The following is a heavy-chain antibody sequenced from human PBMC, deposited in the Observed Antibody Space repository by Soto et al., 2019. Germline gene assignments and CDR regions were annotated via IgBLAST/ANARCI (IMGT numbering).Heavy chain of an antibody. V-gene: IGHV1-18*01. CDR3: ARSAEYYYYGMDV. CDR2: ISAYNGNT. J-gene: IGHJ6*02. CDR1: GYTFTSYG. Sequence: VKVSCKASGYTFTSYGISWVRQAPGQGLEWMGWISAYNGNTNYAQKLQGRVTMTTDTSTSTADMELRSLRSDDTAVYYCARSAEYYYYGMDVWGQGTTVTVSS.